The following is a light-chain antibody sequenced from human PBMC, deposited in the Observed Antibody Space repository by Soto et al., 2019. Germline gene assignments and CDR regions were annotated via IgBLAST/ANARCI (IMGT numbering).Light chain of an antibody. CDR3: SSYTSSTTPVV. CDR1: SSDVGTYNY. CDR2: EVS. Sequence: QSALTQPASVSGSPGQSITISCTGTSSDVGTYNYVSWYQQHPGKAPKLMIYEVSNRSSGVSNRFSGSKSGNTASLTISGLQAEDEADYYCSSYTSSTTPVVFGGGTKLTVL. J-gene: IGLJ2*01. V-gene: IGLV2-14*01.